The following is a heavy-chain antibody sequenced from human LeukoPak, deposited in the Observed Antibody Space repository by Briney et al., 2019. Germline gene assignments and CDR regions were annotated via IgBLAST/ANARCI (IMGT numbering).Heavy chain of an antibody. J-gene: IGHJ4*02. V-gene: IGHV4-34*01. CDR2: INHSGST. D-gene: IGHD5-18*01. Sequence: PSETLSLTCAVYGGSFSGYYWSWIRQPPGKGPEWIGEINHSGSTNYNPSLKSRVTISVDTSKNQFSLKLSSVTAADTAVYYCAREARKKYSYGYRFDYFDYWGQGTLVTVSS. CDR3: AREARKKYSYGYRFDYFDY. CDR1: GGSFSGYY.